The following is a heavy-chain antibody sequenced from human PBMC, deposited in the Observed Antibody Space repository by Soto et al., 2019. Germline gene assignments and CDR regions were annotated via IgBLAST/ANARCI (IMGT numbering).Heavy chain of an antibody. CDR3: ARMPSMHYGDLDY. CDR2: MHYNGYT. CDR1: SDSISNYY. D-gene: IGHD4-17*01. Sequence: PSETLSLTCTVSSDSISNYYCSWFRQPPGKGLEWIGYMHYNGYTSYNPSLRSRVTISVDTSKNQFSLKLTSVTVADTALYYCARMPSMHYGDLDYWGQGTLVTVSS. V-gene: IGHV4-59*08. J-gene: IGHJ4*01.